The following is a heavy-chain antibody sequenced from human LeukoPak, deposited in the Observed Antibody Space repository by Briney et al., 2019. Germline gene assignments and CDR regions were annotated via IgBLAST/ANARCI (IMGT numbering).Heavy chain of an antibody. V-gene: IGHV4-61*02. CDR3: ARGTSLEDDFWSGYYYYYYYMDV. J-gene: IGHJ6*03. Sequence: TSETLSLTCTVSGGSISSGGYYWSWIRQPAGKGLEWIGRIYTSGSTNYNPSLKSRVTMSVDTSKNQFSLKLSSVTAADTAVYYCARGTSLEDDFWSGYYYYYYYMDVWGKGTTVTVSS. CDR2: IYTSGST. CDR1: GGSISSGGYY. D-gene: IGHD3-3*01.